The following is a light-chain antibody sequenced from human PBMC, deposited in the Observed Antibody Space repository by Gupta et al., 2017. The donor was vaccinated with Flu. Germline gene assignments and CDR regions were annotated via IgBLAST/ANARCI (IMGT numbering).Light chain of an antibody. CDR2: EVT. CDR1: SSDVGGSNF. V-gene: IGLV2-14*01. J-gene: IGLJ2*01. Sequence: SALTQPASMSGSPGQSITISCTGTSSDVGGSNFVSWYQQLPGKAPKLIIYEVTTRPSGVSNRFSASKSGNTASLTISGLQPEDEADYFCSSYTNRNMVFGGGTKVTVL. CDR3: SSYTNRNMV.